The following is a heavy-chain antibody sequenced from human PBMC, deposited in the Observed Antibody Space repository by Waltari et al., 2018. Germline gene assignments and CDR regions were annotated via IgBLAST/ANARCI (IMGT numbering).Heavy chain of an antibody. CDR1: GGSFSTYA. J-gene: IGHJ3*02. CDR2: IIPIFGTA. V-gene: IGHV1-69*05. CDR3: ARGGLYGQQLLESAFEI. Sequence: QVQLVQSGAELKKPGSSVKVSCKASGGSFSTYAITWVRQAPGQGLEWVGGIIPIFGTANDAQKIQEGVTIITDESMTTAYMELSSLTSEDTAVYYCARGGLYGQQLLESAFEIWGQGTKVTVSS. D-gene: IGHD6-13*01.